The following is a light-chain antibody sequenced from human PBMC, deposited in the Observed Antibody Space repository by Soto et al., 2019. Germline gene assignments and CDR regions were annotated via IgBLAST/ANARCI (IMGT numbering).Light chain of an antibody. CDR3: QQRNSYPIT. CDR2: TAS. J-gene: IGKJ5*01. CDR1: QGISSY. Sequence: DIQLTQSPSFLSASVGDRVTITCRASQGISSYLAWYQQKPGKAPNLLIHTASTLQSGVPSRFSGSGSGTEFTLTISSLQPEDFANNYCQQRNSYPITFGQGTRLESK. V-gene: IGKV1-9*01.